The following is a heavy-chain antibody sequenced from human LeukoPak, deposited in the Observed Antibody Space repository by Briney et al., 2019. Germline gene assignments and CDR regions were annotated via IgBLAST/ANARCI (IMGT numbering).Heavy chain of an antibody. CDR1: GYTFTGYY. V-gene: IGHV1-2*06. CDR2: INPNSGGT. CDR3: ARGHVVRFLEWSFYYYGMDV. J-gene: IGHJ6*02. D-gene: IGHD3-3*01. Sequence: GASVKVSCKASGYTFTGYYMHWVRQAPGQGLEWMGRINPNSGGTNYVQKFQGRVTMTRDTSISTAYMELSRLRSEDTAVYYCARGHVVRFLEWSFYYYGMDVWGQGTTVTVSS.